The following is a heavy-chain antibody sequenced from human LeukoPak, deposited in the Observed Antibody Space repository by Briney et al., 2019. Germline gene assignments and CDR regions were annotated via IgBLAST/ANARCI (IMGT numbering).Heavy chain of an antibody. Sequence: SGESLKISCKGSGNSFTSYWIAWVRQMPGKGLEWMGIIYPGDSDTRYSPSFQGQVTISADKSINTAYLQWSSLRASDTAMYYCATEAGTWDFQYWGQGTLVTVSS. V-gene: IGHV5-51*01. CDR3: ATEAGTWDFQY. CDR2: IYPGDSDT. D-gene: IGHD6-19*01. J-gene: IGHJ4*02. CDR1: GNSFTSYW.